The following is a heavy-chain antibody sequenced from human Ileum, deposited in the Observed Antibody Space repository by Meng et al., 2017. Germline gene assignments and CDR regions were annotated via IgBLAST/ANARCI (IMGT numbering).Heavy chain of an antibody. Sequence: GESLKISCAASGFTFSSYGMHWVRQAPGKGLEWVAVIWYDGSNKYYADSVKGRFTISRDNAKNSLYLQMNSLRAEDTAVYYCARVFQQQLVDYWGQGTLVTVSS. J-gene: IGHJ4*02. CDR1: GFTFSSYG. CDR3: ARVFQQQLVDY. V-gene: IGHV3-33*01. D-gene: IGHD6-13*01. CDR2: IWYDGSNK.